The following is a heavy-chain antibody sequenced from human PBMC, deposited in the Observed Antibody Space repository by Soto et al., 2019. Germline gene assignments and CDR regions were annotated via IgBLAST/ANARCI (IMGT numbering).Heavy chain of an antibody. J-gene: IGHJ4*02. D-gene: IGHD3-3*01. CDR1: GGSINGGTYF. CDR3: ARHTPHATFGVPTPYFDH. Sequence: QLQLQESGPGLVKPSETLSLTCTVSGGSINGGTYFWGWIRQPPGKGLEWIGSINYSGRTNYNPSLKSLVTVSADTSMIPFSLKRRSVTATDTAVYYCARHTPHATFGVPTPYFDHWGQGTRVSVSS. V-gene: IGHV4-39*01. CDR2: INYSGRT.